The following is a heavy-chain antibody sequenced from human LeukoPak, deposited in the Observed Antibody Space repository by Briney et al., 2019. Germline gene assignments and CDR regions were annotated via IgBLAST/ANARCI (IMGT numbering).Heavy chain of an antibody. CDR3: ARTTPIVVVPAVPYFDY. CDR2: IYYSGST. D-gene: IGHD2-2*01. Sequence: PSETLSLTCTVSGGSISSSSYYWGWIRQPPGKGLEWIGSIYYSGSTYYNPSLKSRVTISVDTSKNQFSLELSSVTAADTAVYYCARTTPIVVVPAVPYFDYWGQGTLVTVSS. CDR1: GGSISSSSYY. V-gene: IGHV4-39*01. J-gene: IGHJ4*02.